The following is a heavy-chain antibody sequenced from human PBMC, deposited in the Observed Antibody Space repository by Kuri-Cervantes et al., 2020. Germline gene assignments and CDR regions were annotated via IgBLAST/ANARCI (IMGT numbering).Heavy chain of an antibody. J-gene: IGHJ4*02. CDR2: ISYDGSNK. CDR3: ARDPNP. V-gene: IGHV3-30-3*01. CDR1: GFTFSSYA. Sequence: GESLKISCAASGFTFSSYAMHWVRQAPGKGLEWVAVISYDGSNKYYADSVKGRFTISRDNSKNTLYLQMNSLRAEDTAVYYCARDPNPWGQGTLVTVSS.